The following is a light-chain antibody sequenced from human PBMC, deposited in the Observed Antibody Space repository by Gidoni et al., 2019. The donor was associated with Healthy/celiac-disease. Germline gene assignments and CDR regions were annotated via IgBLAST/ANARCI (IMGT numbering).Light chain of an antibody. CDR3: QQYGSSPPVT. V-gene: IGKV3D-20*01. J-gene: IGKJ5*01. Sequence: DIVFTQSPATLSLSPGERATLSCGASQSVSSSYLAWYQQKHGLAPRLLIYDASSRATGITDRFSGSGSGTDFTLTISRLEPEDFVVYYCQQYGSSPPVTFXXXTRLEIK. CDR2: DAS. CDR1: QSVSSSY.